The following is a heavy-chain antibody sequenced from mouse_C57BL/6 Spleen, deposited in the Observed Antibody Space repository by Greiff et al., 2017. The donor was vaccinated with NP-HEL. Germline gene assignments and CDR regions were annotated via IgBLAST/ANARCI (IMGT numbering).Heavy chain of an antibody. CDR2: INPNYGTT. J-gene: IGHJ1*03. CDR1: GYSFTDYN. Sequence: VQLQQSGPELVKPGASVKISCKASGYSFTDYNMNWVKQSNGKSLEWIGVINPNYGTTSYNQKFKGKATLTVDQSSSTAYMQLNSLTSEDSAVYYCARAGANMIKRDWYFDVWGTGTTVTVSS. V-gene: IGHV1-39*01. D-gene: IGHD2-4*01. CDR3: ARAGANMIKRDWYFDV.